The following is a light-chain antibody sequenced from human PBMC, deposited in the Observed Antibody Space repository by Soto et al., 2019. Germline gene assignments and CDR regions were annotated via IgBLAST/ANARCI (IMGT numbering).Light chain of an antibody. CDR3: ATWDVSGLV. V-gene: IGLV1-51*01. J-gene: IGLJ3*02. CDR2: DSN. Sequence: QSVLTQPPSVSAAPGQMVTIACSGSTSNIENNHVSWYQQVPRTAPKLLIYDSNQRPSGVPDRFSAYRSDTSATLGITGLQAGDEAYYYCATWDVSGLVFGGGTKLTVL. CDR1: TSNIENNH.